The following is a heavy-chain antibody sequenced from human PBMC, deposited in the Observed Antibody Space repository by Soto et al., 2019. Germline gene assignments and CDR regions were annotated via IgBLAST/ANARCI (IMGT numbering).Heavy chain of an antibody. J-gene: IGHJ6*02. CDR1: GFTFSSYW. V-gene: IGHV3-7*03. D-gene: IGHD2-2*02. CDR2: IKQDGSEK. CDR3: ARDMDCSSTSCYTELYYYYGMDV. Sequence: PGGSLRLSCAASGFTFSSYWMIWVRQAPGKGLEWVANIKQDGSEKYYVDSVKGRFTISRDNAKNSLYLQMNSLRAEDTAVYYCARDMDCSSTSCYTELYYYYGMDVWGQGTTVTVSS.